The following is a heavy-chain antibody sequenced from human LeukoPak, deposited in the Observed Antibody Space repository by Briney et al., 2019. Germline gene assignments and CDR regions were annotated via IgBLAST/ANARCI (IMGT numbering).Heavy chain of an antibody. V-gene: IGHV3-21*01. J-gene: IGHJ3*02. CDR2: ISPSSSYI. D-gene: IGHD6-13*01. CDR1: GFTFSTYN. CDR3: ARDRYSTSLDAFDI. Sequence: PGGSLRHSCAASGFTFSTYNINWVRQAPGKGLEWVSSISPSSSYIYYADSVKGRFTISRDNAKNSLYLQMNSLRAEDTAVYYCARDRYSTSLDAFDIWGQGTMVTVSS.